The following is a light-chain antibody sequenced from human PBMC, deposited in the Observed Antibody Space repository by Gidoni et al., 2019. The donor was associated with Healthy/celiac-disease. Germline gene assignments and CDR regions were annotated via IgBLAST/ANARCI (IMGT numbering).Light chain of an antibody. V-gene: IGKV3-20*01. CDR3: QQYGTSPRT. Sequence: EIVLTQSPGTLSLSPGERATLSCRASQSVSSHYLAWYQQNPGQAPRLLIYGASSRATGIPDRFSGSGSGTDFTLTISRLEPEDFAVYYCQQYGTSPRTFGQGTKVEIK. CDR1: QSVSSHY. J-gene: IGKJ1*01. CDR2: GAS.